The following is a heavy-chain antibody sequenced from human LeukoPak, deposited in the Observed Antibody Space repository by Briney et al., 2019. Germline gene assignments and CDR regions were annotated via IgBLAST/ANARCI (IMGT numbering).Heavy chain of an antibody. Sequence: PSETLSLTCTVSGGSISSYYWSWIRQPPGKGLEWIGYIYYSGSTNYNPSLKSRVTISVDTSKNQFSLKLSSVTAADTAVYYCARLPYSSSWTFYYYYGMDVWGQGTTVTVSS. D-gene: IGHD6-13*01. J-gene: IGHJ6*02. V-gene: IGHV4-59*01. CDR2: IYYSGST. CDR1: GGSISSYY. CDR3: ARLPYSSSWTFYYYYGMDV.